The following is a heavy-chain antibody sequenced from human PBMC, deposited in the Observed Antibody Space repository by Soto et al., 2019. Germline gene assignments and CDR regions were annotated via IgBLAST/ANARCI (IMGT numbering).Heavy chain of an antibody. CDR1: HFNFCIYA. CDR3: VRERQLGV. V-gene: IGHV3-23*01. Sequence: GGSLRLSCAASHFNFCIYAMSSARQGPGKGLDGVSVIEASGGTTYTDSVKGRLTISRDNYKNTLYLQMNRQRVEDTAVHYCVRERQLGVWGQGTTVTVSS. D-gene: IGHD6-6*01. J-gene: IGHJ6*02. CDR2: IEASGGTT.